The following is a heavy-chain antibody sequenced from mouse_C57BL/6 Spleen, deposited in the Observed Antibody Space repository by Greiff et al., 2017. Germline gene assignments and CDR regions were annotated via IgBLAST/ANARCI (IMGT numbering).Heavy chain of an antibody. CDR3: ARNEGNGNPYWYFDG. D-gene: IGHD2-1*01. Sequence: VQLVESGPGLVAPSQSLSITCTVSGFSLTSYAISWVRQPPGKGLEWLGVIWTGGGTNYNSALKSRLSISKDNSKSQVFLKMNSLQTDDTARYYCARNEGNGNPYWYFDGWGTGTTVTVSS. J-gene: IGHJ1*03. V-gene: IGHV2-9-1*01. CDR2: IWTGGGT. CDR1: GFSLTSYA.